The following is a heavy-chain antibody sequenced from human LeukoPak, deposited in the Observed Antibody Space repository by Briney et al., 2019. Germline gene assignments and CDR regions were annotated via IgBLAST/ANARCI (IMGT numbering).Heavy chain of an antibody. V-gene: IGHV1-18*01. Sequence: GASLKVSCKASGYPFTRFASNWVRQAPGQGLDWMGWISTHNGNTKYEETLQGRLTMSTETSTNTAYMELRSLRSDDTAVHYCARNLGEEHNLYYGLDVWGQGTTVAVPS. D-gene: IGHD3-10*01. CDR3: ARNLGEEHNLYYGLDV. CDR2: ISTHNGNT. CDR1: GYPFTRFA. J-gene: IGHJ6*02.